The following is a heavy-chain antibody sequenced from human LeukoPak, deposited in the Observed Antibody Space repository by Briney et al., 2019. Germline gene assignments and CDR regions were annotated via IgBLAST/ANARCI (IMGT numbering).Heavy chain of an antibody. J-gene: IGHJ5*02. D-gene: IGHD1-20*01. CDR3: AKDGERYNLGWFDP. CDR1: GFTFSSYA. Sequence: GGSLRLSCAASGFTFSSYAMSWVRQAPGKGLEWVSAISGSGGSTYYADSVKGRFTISRDNSKNTLYLQMNSLRAEDTALYYCAKDGERYNLGWFDPWGQGTLVTVSS. V-gene: IGHV3-23*01. CDR2: ISGSGGST.